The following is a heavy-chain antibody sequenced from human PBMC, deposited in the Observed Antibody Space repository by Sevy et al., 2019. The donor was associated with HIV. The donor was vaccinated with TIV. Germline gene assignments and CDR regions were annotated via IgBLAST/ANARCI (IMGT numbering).Heavy chain of an antibody. V-gene: IGHV1-8*01. Sequence: ASVKVSCKASGYTFTSYDINWVRQATGQGLEWMVWMNPNSGNTGYPQKFQGRVTMTRNTSISTAYMELSSPRSEDTAVYYCARVYGARDYYYGMDVWGQGTTVTVSS. J-gene: IGHJ6*02. D-gene: IGHD4-17*01. CDR3: ARVYGARDYYYGMDV. CDR2: MNPNSGNT. CDR1: GYTFTSYD.